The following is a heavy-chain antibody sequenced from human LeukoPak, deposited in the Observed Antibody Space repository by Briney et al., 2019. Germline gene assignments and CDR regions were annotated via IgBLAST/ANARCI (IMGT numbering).Heavy chain of an antibody. D-gene: IGHD3-10*01. Sequence: GGSLRLSCAASGFTFSSYSMNWVRQAPGKGLEWVSSISSSSSYIYYADSVKGRFTISRDNAKNSLYLQMNSLRAEDTAVYYGARGGEDYYGSGSYPFDYWGQGTLVTVSS. CDR2: ISSSSSYI. CDR1: GFTFSSYS. V-gene: IGHV3-21*01. CDR3: ARGGEDYYGSGSYPFDY. J-gene: IGHJ4*02.